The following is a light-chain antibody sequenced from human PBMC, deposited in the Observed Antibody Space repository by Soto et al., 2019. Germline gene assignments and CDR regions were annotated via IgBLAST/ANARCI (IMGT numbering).Light chain of an antibody. CDR3: QQHNNGPRT. J-gene: IGKJ1*01. CDR1: QSVSSN. CDR2: GTS. Sequence: EIVMTQSPATLSVSPGERDTLSCRASQSVSSNLAWYQQKPGQAPRLLLYGTSTGTTGVPARFSGSGSGTESTLPISSLRSEEFPVYYCQQHNNGPRTFGQGTKVEIK. V-gene: IGKV3-15*01.